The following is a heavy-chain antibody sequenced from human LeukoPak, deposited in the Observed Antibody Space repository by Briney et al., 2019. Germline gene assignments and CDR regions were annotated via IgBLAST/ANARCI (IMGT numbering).Heavy chain of an antibody. D-gene: IGHD1-1*01. CDR1: GFSFFSYA. CDR3: AKLSGTYGTTSRVFED. CDR2: VSGSGDDT. V-gene: IGHV3-23*01. Sequence: GGSLRLSCAASGFSFFSYAMSWVRQTPGKGLEWVSSVSGSGDDTYYADSVKGRFTVSRDNPKNTLSLQMDSLRAEDAALYYCAKLSGTYGTTSRVFEDWGQGTLVSVSS. J-gene: IGHJ4*02.